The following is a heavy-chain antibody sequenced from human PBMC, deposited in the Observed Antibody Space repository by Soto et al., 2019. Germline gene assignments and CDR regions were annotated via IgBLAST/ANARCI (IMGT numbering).Heavy chain of an antibody. D-gene: IGHD2-2*01. Sequence: GESLKISCAASGFTFSSYAMSWVRQAPGKGLEWVSAISGSGGSTYYADSVKGRFTISRDNSKNTLYLQMNSLRAEDTAVYYCAKGICSSTSCYSGDYYYYYGMDVWGQGTTVTVSS. V-gene: IGHV3-23*01. J-gene: IGHJ6*02. CDR1: GFTFSSYA. CDR2: ISGSGGST. CDR3: AKGICSSTSCYSGDYYYYYGMDV.